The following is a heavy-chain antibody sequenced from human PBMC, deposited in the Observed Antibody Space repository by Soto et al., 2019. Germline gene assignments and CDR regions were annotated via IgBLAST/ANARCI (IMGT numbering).Heavy chain of an antibody. D-gene: IGHD4-17*01. CDR2: IYYSGSI. CDR3: AREGWDYGDYYYYGMDV. V-gene: IGHV4-31*03. J-gene: IGHJ6*02. Sequence: QVQLQESGPGLVKPSQTLSLTCTVSGGSISSGGYYWSWIRQHPGKGLEWIGYIYYSGSIYYNPSLKSRVTISVDTSKNQFSLKLSSVTAADTAVYYCAREGWDYGDYYYYGMDVWGQGTTVTVSS. CDR1: GGSISSGGYY.